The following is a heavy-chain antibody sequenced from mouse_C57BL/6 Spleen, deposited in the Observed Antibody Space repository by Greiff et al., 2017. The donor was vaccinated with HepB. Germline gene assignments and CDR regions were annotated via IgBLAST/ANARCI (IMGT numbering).Heavy chain of an antibody. CDR3: AKNRRDYYAMDY. Sequence: QVQLQQPGAELVKPGASVKMSCKASGYTFTSYWITWVKQRPGQGLEWIGDIYPGSGSTNYNEKFKSKATLTVDTSASTAYMQLSSLTSEDSAVYYCAKNRRDYYAMDYWGQGTSVTVSS. CDR1: GYTFTSYW. CDR2: IYPGSGST. V-gene: IGHV1-55*01. J-gene: IGHJ4*01.